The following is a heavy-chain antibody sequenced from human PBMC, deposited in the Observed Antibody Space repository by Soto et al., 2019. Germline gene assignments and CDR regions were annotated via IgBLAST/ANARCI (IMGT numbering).Heavy chain of an antibody. CDR2: ISYDGSNK. CDR1: GFTFSSYA. J-gene: IGHJ6*02. CDR3: ARCGLEESWARSYYYYYGMDV. V-gene: IGHV3-30-3*01. Sequence: GGSLRLSCAASGFTFSSYAMHWVRQAPGKGLEWVAVISYDGSNKYYADSVKGRFTISRDNSKNTLYLQMNSLRAEDTAVYYCARCGLEESWARSYYYYYGMDVWGQGTTVTVSS. D-gene: IGHD3-16*01.